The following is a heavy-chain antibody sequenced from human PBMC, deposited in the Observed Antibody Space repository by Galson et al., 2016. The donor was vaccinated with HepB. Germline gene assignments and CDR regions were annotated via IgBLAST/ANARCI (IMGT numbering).Heavy chain of an antibody. CDR3: ARGRYDFDY. Sequence: SLRLSCAATGCDVSQNYMSWVRQAPGKGLEWVSIIYSRGTTFYADSVKGRFTISRDISTNTVFLQMSSLRAEDTAIYFCARGRYDFDYWGQGVLVTVSS. CDR2: IYSRGTT. V-gene: IGHV3-53*01. J-gene: IGHJ4*02. D-gene: IGHD2-2*01. CDR1: GCDVSQNY.